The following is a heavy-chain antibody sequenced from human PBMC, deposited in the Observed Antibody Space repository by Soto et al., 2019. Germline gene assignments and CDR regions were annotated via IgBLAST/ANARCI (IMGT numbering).Heavy chain of an antibody. Sequence: EVQLVESGGGLVKPGGSLRLSCAASGFTFSSYSMNWVRQAPGKGLEWVSSISSSSSYIYYADSVKGRFTISRDNAKNSLYLQMNSLRAEDTAVYYCARTLLYCSSTSCPISYYYYYMDVWGKGTTVTVSS. CDR2: ISSSSSYI. CDR3: ARTLLYCSSTSCPISYYYYYMDV. D-gene: IGHD2-2*01. V-gene: IGHV3-21*01. J-gene: IGHJ6*03. CDR1: GFTFSSYS.